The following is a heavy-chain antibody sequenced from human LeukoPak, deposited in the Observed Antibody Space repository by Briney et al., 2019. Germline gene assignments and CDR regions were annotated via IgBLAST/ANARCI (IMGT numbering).Heavy chain of an antibody. CDR3: ARDAGYCSGGSCYPGQFDY. J-gene: IGHJ4*02. V-gene: IGHV3-33*01. CDR2: IWYDGSNK. D-gene: IGHD2-15*01. CDR1: GFTFSSYG. Sequence: GGSLRLSCAASGFTFSSYGMHWVRQAPGKGLEWVAVIWYDGSNKYYADSVKGRFTVSRDNSKNTLYLQMNSLRAEDTAVYYCARDAGYCSGGSCYPGQFDYWGQGTLVTVSS.